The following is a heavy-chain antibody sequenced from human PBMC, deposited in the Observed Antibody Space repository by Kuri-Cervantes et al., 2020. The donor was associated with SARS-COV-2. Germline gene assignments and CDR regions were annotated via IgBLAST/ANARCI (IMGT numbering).Heavy chain of an antibody. Sequence: LSLTCAASGFTFSSYGMHWVRQAPGKGLEWVAVIWYGGSNKYYADSVKSRFTISRDNSKNTLYLQMNSLRAEDTAVYYCARVSISSGSYQKALGYWGQGTLVTVSS. CDR3: ARVSISSGSYQKALGY. J-gene: IGHJ4*02. V-gene: IGHV3-33*08. CDR1: GFTFSSYG. CDR2: IWYGGSNK. D-gene: IGHD3-10*02.